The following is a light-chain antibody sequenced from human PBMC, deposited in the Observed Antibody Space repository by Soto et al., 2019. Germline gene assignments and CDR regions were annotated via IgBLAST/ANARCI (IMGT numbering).Light chain of an antibody. CDR1: SSNIGAGYD. CDR2: GNS. CDR3: QSYDSSLTGSEV. J-gene: IGLJ1*01. V-gene: IGLV1-40*01. Sequence: QAVVTQPPSVSGAPGQRVTISCTGSSSNIGAGYDVHWYQQLPGTAPKLLIYGNSNRPSGVPDRFSGSKSDSSASLAITGLQADDEADYYCQSYDSSLTGSEVFGTGTKVTVL.